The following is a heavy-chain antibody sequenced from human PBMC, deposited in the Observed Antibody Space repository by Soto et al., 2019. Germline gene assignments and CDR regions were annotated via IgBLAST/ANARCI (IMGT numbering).Heavy chain of an antibody. V-gene: IGHV3-23*01. CDR1: GFTFSSYA. CDR2: ISGSGGST. D-gene: IGHD3-22*01. Sequence: GGSLRLSCAASGFTFSSYAMSWVRQAPGKGLEWVSAISGSGGSTYYADSVKGRFTISRDNSKNTLYLQMNSLRAEDTAVYYCAKQAYDSSGYYPALYYYYGMDVWGQGTTVTVSS. CDR3: AKQAYDSSGYYPALYYYYGMDV. J-gene: IGHJ6*02.